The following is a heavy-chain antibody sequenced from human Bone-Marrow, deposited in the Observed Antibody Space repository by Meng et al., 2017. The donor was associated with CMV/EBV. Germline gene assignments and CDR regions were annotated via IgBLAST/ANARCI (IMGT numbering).Heavy chain of an antibody. D-gene: IGHD3-9*01. Sequence: SVNVSCKGHRYTILGYLYHWVRQAAGQGLEWMSWINPNSGGTNYAQKFQGRVTMTRDTSISTAYMELSRLRSDDTAVYYCARDFLLQGFGRYFVWPSYYYGMDVWGQGTTVTVSS. CDR1: RYTILGYL. CDR2: INPNSGGT. J-gene: IGHJ6*02. V-gene: IGHV1-2*02. CDR3: ARDFLLQGFGRYFVWPSYYYGMDV.